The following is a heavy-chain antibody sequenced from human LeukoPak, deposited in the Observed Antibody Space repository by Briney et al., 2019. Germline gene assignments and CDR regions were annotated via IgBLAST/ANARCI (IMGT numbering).Heavy chain of an antibody. Sequence: SETLSLNCTVYGESFTDYYWSWIRQSPGTGLEWIAESKHGGDTNFSPSLKSRVTVSLDTSTNQCSLYLSSVTAADTAVYYCARGSRRGLDYWGQGALVTVSP. CDR1: GESFTDYY. D-gene: IGHD3/OR15-3a*01. CDR3: ARGSRRGLDY. CDR2: SKHGGDT. V-gene: IGHV4-34*01. J-gene: IGHJ4*02.